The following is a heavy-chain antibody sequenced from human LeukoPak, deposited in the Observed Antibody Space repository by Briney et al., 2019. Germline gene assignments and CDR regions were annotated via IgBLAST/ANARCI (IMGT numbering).Heavy chain of an antibody. V-gene: IGHV4-39*01. CDR2: IYYSGST. D-gene: IGHD3-10*01. CDR3: ARQVRGDNWFDP. Sequence: SETLSLTCTVSGGSISSSSYYWGWIRQPPGKGLEWIGSIYYSGSTCYNPSLKSRVTISVDTSKNQFSLKLSSVTAADTAVYYCARQVRGDNWFDPWGQGTLVTVSS. CDR1: GGSISSSSYY. J-gene: IGHJ5*02.